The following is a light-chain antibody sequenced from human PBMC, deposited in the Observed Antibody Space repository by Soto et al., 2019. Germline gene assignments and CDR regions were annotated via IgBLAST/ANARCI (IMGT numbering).Light chain of an antibody. CDR1: SSDFGGYNY. Sequence: QSALTQPASVSGSPGQSITISCTGTSSDFGGYNYVSWYQQHPGKAPKLMIYDVSNRPSGVSNRFSGSKSGNTASLTISGLQAEDEDDYYCSSYTSSSTVVFGGGTKLTVL. V-gene: IGLV2-14*01. J-gene: IGLJ2*01. CDR3: SSYTSSSTVV. CDR2: DVS.